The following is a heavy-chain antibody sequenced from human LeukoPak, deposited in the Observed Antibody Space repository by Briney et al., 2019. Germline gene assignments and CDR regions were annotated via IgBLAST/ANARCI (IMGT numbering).Heavy chain of an antibody. CDR3: ARGSIAVAGPLSFDY. J-gene: IGHJ4*02. D-gene: IGHD6-19*01. CDR1: GFTFSSYG. V-gene: IGHV3-33*01. CDR2: IWYDGSNK. Sequence: GGSLRLSCAASGFTFSSYGMHWVRQAPGKGLEWGAVIWYDGSNKYYADSVKGRFTISRDNSKNTLYLQMTSLRAEDTAVYYCARGSIAVAGPLSFDYWGQGTLVTVSS.